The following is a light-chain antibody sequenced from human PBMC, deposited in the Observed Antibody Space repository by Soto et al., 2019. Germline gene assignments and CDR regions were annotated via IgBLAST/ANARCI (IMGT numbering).Light chain of an antibody. Sequence: QSALTQPASVSGSTGQSITISCTGSSSDIGHYNFVSWYQHHPGKAPKLIIYDVSDRPSGVSNRFSGSKSGTTASLTISGLQAEDEADYYCSSYATNRDVLFGGGTKLTVL. J-gene: IGLJ2*01. CDR1: SSDIGHYNF. V-gene: IGLV2-14*03. CDR3: SSYATNRDVL. CDR2: DVS.